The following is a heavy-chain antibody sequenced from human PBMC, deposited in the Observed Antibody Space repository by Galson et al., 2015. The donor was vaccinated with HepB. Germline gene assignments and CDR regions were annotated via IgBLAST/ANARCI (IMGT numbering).Heavy chain of an antibody. D-gene: IGHD5-24*01. CDR3: AKVDGLFDA. Sequence: SLRLSCAASGFAFDSHAMSWVRQAPGRGLEWISGITGKGDSTFYADSVKGRFTVSKDNSNNMLYLQMNSLRAEEAGLYFCAKVDGLFDAWGQGILVTVSS. CDR2: ITGKGDST. J-gene: IGHJ5*02. V-gene: IGHV3-23*01. CDR1: GFAFDSHA.